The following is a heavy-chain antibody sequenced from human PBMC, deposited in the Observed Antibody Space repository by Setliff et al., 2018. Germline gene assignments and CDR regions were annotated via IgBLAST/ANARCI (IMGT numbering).Heavy chain of an antibody. CDR2: INPNSGGT. D-gene: IGHD3-22*01. CDR3: ARSYYYDSSAANWFDP. J-gene: IGHJ5*02. CDR1: GYTFTGYY. Sequence: ASVKVSCQASGYTFTGYYMHWVRQAPGQGLEWMGRINPNSGGTNYAQKFQGRVTMTRDTSISTAYMELSRLRSDDTAAYYCARSYYYDSSAANWFDPWGQGTLVTVSS. V-gene: IGHV1-2*06.